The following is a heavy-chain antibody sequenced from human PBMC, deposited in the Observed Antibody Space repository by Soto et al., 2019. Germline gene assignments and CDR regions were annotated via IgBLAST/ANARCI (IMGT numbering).Heavy chain of an antibody. CDR1: GFSFSRHA. V-gene: IGHV3-23*01. CDR2: ISFSGDST. CDR3: ASGAAFWRDYYYYMDV. J-gene: IGHJ6*03. D-gene: IGHD3-3*01. Sequence: AQLLESGGVLVQPGGSLRLSCAASGFSFSRHAMSWVRQAPGKGLEWVSAISFSGDSTYYADSVRGRFTISRDNSKNTQYLPMNSLRAEDTAVYYCASGAAFWRDYYYYMDVWGQGTTVTVSS.